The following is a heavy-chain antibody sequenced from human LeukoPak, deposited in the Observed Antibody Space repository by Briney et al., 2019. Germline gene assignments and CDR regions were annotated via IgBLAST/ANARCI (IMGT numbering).Heavy chain of an antibody. D-gene: IGHD2-8*02. V-gene: IGHV3-30-3*01. CDR2: ISYDGSNK. CDR3: AREWCDEDFCAFDI. CDR1: GFTFSSYW. J-gene: IGHJ3*02. Sequence: GGSLRLSCTASGFTFSSYWMHWVRQAPGKGLEWVAVISYDGSNKYYADSVKGRFTISRDNSKNTLYLQMNSLRAEDTAVYYCAREWCDEDFCAFDIWGQGTMVTVSS.